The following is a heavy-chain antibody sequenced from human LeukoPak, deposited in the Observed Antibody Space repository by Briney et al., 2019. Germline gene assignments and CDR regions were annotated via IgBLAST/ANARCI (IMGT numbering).Heavy chain of an antibody. J-gene: IGHJ4*02. CDR3: ARGVEGFDY. CDR1: GGSISSGGYS. CDR2: IYQSGST. V-gene: IGHV4-30-2*01. Sequence: SQTLSLTCAVSGGSISSGGYSWSWIRQPPGKGLEWIGYIYQSGSTYYNPSLKSRVTVSVDRSKNQFSLELSSVTAADTAVYNCARGVEGFDYWGQGTLVTVSS.